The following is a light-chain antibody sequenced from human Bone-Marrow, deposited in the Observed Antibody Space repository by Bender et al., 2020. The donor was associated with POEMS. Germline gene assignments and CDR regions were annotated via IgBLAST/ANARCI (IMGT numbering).Light chain of an antibody. CDR3: CSYTSSRTVV. CDR2: EGS. J-gene: IGLJ2*01. V-gene: IGLV2-14*02. Sequence: QSALTQPASVSGSPGQSITISCTGTSSDVGNYNLVSWYQQHPGKAPKVMIYEGSKRPSGVSNRFSGSKSGNTASLTISGLQAEDEADYYCCSYTSSRTVVFGGGTKLTVL. CDR1: SSDVGNYNL.